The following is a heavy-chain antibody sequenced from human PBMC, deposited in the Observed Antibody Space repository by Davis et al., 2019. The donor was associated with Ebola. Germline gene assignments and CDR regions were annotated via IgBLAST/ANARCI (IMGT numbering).Heavy chain of an antibody. V-gene: IGHV3-30*03. J-gene: IGHJ3*02. D-gene: IGHD3-3*01. Sequence: PGGSLRLSCAASGFTVSSNYMSWVRQAPGKGLERVAVISYDGSNKYYADSVKGRFTISRDNSKNTLYLQMNSLRAEDTAVYYCARDKHVYYDFWSGYGIHDAFDIWGQGTMVTVSS. CDR2: ISYDGSNK. CDR3: ARDKHVYYDFWSGYGIHDAFDI. CDR1: GFTVSSNY.